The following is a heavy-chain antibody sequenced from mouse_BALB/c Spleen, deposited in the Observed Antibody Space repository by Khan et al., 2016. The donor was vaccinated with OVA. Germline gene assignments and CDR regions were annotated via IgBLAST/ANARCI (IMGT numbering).Heavy chain of an antibody. V-gene: IGHV7-3*02. Sequence: EVELVESGGGLVQPGGSLRLSCATSGFTFTDYYMNWVRQPPGKALEWLAFIRNKANGYTTEYSASVKGRFTISRDNSQSILYLQMNHLRAEDSATYYCARGKYGNPLAMGYWGQGTSLTVSS. D-gene: IGHD2-10*02. CDR1: GFTFTDYY. J-gene: IGHJ4*01. CDR3: ARGKYGNPLAMGY. CDR2: IRNKANGYTT.